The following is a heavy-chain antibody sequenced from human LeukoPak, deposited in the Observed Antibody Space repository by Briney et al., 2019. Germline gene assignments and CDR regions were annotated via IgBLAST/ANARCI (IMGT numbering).Heavy chain of an antibody. D-gene: IGHD3-22*01. V-gene: IGHV4-4*07. CDR2: VFSSGDT. J-gene: IGHJ4*02. CDR1: GGSLSIYS. CDR3: ASSYDSSGLGY. Sequence: SETLSLTCTVSGGSLSIYSWTWIRQSAEKGLEWIGRVFSSGDTKYNPSLKSRVLMSVDISKNQFSLELTSVTAADTAVYYCASSYDSSGLGYWGQGTLVTVSS.